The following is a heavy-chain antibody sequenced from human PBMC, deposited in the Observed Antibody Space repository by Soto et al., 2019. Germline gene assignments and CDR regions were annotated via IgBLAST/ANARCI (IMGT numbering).Heavy chain of an antibody. J-gene: IGHJ4*02. V-gene: IGHV3-74*01. D-gene: IGHD2-15*01. Sequence: GGSLRLSCAASGFTFSSYWMHWVRQAPGKGLVWVSRINSDGSSTSYADSVKGRFTISRDNAKNTLYLQMNSLRAEDTAVYYCARVYCSGGGCYHLDYWGQRSLDTVSS. CDR3: ARVYCSGGGCYHLDY. CDR1: GFTFSSYW. CDR2: INSDGSST.